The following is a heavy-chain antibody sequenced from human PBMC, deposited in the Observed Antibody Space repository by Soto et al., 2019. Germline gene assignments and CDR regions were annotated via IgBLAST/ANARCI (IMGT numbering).Heavy chain of an antibody. Sequence: ASVMGSWEASCSTYTGSGVAWGRPAPSQGLSCMGWISTYNGNTNYAQKLQGRVTMTTDTSTSTAYMELRSLRAEDTAVYYCANVPIWCSSTSCYTEGFDYWGQGTRV. CDR3: ANVPIWCSSTSCYTEGFDY. CDR2: ISTYNGNT. D-gene: IGHD2-2*02. CDR1: CSTYTGSG. V-gene: IGHV1-18*04. J-gene: IGHJ4*02.